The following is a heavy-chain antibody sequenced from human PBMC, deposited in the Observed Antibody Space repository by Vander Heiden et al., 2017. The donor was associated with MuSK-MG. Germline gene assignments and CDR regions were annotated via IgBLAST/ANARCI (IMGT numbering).Heavy chain of an antibody. D-gene: IGHD3-3*01. Sequence: EVQLVESGGGLVQPGGSLRLSCAASGFTFSSYWLAWVRQAPGKGVEWVANIKQDGSERYSVDSVKGRFTISRDNAKNSLYLQMNSLRAEDTAVYYCARDGSTFWSGGYMDVWGKGTTVTVSS. V-gene: IGHV3-7*01. J-gene: IGHJ6*03. CDR2: IKQDGSER. CDR3: ARDGSTFWSGGYMDV. CDR1: GFTFSSYW.